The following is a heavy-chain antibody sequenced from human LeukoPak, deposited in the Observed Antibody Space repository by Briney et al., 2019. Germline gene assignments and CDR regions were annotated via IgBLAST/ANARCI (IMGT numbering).Heavy chain of an antibody. J-gene: IGHJ3*02. CDR3: ARPGGFWSGYQNAFDI. D-gene: IGHD3-3*01. CDR2: IIPIFGTA. CDR1: GSTFSSYA. Sequence: ASVKVSCKASGSTFSSYAISWVRQAPGQGLEWMGGIIPIFGTANYAQKFQGRVTITADESTSTAYMELSSLRSEDTAVYYCARPGGFWSGYQNAFDIWGQGTMVTVSS. V-gene: IGHV1-69*13.